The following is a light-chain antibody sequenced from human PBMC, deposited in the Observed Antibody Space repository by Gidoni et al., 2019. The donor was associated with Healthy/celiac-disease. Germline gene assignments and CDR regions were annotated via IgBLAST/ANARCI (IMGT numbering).Light chain of an antibody. CDR2: SNN. CDR3: AAWDDSLNGRV. J-gene: IGLJ1*01. CDR1: SSNIGSNT. V-gene: IGLV1-44*01. Sequence: QSVLTQPPSASGTPGQRVTISCSGSSSNIGSNTVNWYQKLPGTAPNLRIFSNNQRPSGVPDRFSGSKSGTSASLAISGLQSEDEADYYCAAWDDSLNGRVFGTGTKVTVL.